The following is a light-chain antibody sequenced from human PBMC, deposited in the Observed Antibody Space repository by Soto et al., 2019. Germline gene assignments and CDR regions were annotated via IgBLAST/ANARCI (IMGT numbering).Light chain of an antibody. CDR1: SGSVSTSYY. Sequence: QTVVTQEPSLTVSPGGTVTLTCGLSSGSVSTSYYPSWYQQTPGQAPRTLIYSTNTRTSGVPDRFSGSILGNKAALTITGGQADEESDYYCVLYIGSGIVVFGGGTKVTVL. CDR3: VLYIGSGIVV. CDR2: STN. V-gene: IGLV8-61*01. J-gene: IGLJ2*01.